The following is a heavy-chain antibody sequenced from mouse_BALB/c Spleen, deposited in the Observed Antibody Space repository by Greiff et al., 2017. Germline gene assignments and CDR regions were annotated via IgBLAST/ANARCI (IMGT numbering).Heavy chain of an antibody. CDR3: ARRGYDYNYFDY. CDR1: GFTFSSFG. J-gene: IGHJ2*01. D-gene: IGHD2-4*01. CDR2: ISSGSSTI. Sequence: EVKLMESGGGLVQPGGSRKLSCAASGFTFSSFGMHWVRQAPEKGLEWVAYISSGSSTIYYADTVKGRFTISRDNPKNTLFLQMTSLRSEDTAVYYCARRGYDYNYFDYWGQGTTLTVSS. V-gene: IGHV5-17*02.